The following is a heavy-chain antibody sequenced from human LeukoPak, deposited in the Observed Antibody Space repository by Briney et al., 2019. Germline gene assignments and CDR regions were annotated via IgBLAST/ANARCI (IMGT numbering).Heavy chain of an antibody. J-gene: IGHJ6*03. CDR2: KYHTGST. V-gene: IGHV4-38-2*02. CDR3: ARGRSAYVEFVDDAREYTPDYYYYMDV. Sequence: SETLSLTCTVSGYSISSGFHWGWIRQPPGKGLEWIGSKYHTGSTYYNPSLRSRVTISVDTSKNQFSLKLRSVTAADTAVYYCARGRSAYVEFVDDAREYTPDYYYYMDVWGKGTTVTVSS. CDR1: GYSISSGFH. D-gene: IGHD6-6*01.